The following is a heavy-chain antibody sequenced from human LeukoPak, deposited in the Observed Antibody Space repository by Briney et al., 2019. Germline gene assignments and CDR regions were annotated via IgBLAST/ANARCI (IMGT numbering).Heavy chain of an antibody. CDR2: INHSGST. Sequence: SETLSLTCAVYGGSFSGYYWSWIRQPPGKGLEWIGDINHSGSTNYNPSLKSRVTISVDTSKNQFSLKLSSVTAADTAVYYCAISSGWYRNWFDPWGRGTLVTVSS. CDR3: AISSGWYRNWFDP. D-gene: IGHD6-19*01. V-gene: IGHV4-34*01. J-gene: IGHJ5*02. CDR1: GGSFSGYY.